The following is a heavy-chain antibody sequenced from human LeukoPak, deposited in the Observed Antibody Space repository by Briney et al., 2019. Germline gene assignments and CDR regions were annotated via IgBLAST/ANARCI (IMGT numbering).Heavy chain of an antibody. CDR3: AKDGSAYDSSGYYYYYGMDV. CDR1: GFTVSSNY. V-gene: IGHV3-66*01. CDR2: IYSGGST. J-gene: IGHJ6*02. D-gene: IGHD3-22*01. Sequence: GGSLRLSCAASGFTVSSNYMSWVRQAPGKGLEWVSVIYSGGSTYYADSVKGRFTISRDNSKNTLYLQMNSLRAEDTAVYYCAKDGSAYDSSGYYYYYGMDVWGQGTTVTVSS.